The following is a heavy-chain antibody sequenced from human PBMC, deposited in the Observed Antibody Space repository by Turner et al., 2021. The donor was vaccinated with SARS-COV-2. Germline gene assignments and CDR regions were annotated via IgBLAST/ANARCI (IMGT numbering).Heavy chain of an antibody. CDR1: GGSISSYY. J-gene: IGHJ4*02. Sequence: QVQLQASGPGLVKPSETLSLTCTVSGGSISSYYWSWIRQPAGKGLEWIGRIQTSGNTDDNPSLKRRVNMSLDTSKKQFTLKLNSGTAADTDVYYCARHKAKSIDGYNFVDYWGQGTLVTVSS. CDR2: IQTSGNT. D-gene: IGHD5-12*01. CDR3: ARHKAKSIDGYNFVDY. V-gene: IGHV4-4*07.